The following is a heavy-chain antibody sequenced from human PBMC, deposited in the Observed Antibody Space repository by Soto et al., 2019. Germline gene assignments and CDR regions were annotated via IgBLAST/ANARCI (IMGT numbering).Heavy chain of an antibody. CDR2: IKQDGSQK. CDR1: GFTLSSYW. Sequence: LRLSCAASGFTLSSYWMNWVRLAPGKGLEWVANIKQDGSQKNYVDSVKGRFTISRDNAKNSLYLQMSSLRAEDTAVYYCMTSVTTHDYWGQGTLVTVSS. J-gene: IGHJ4*02. V-gene: IGHV3-7*01. D-gene: IGHD4-17*01. CDR3: MTSVTTHDY.